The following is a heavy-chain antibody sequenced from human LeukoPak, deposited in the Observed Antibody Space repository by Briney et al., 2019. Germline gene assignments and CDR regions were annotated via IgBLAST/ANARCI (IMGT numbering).Heavy chain of an antibody. Sequence: SETLSLTCAVSGGSLSIFYWNWFRQPPGKGLEWIGHVFYSGTTNYNPSLKRRVTMSVDTSKNQFSLKLNSATAADTAVYFCARLSMGATPVDFWGQGTLVTVSP. CDR1: GGSLSIFY. D-gene: IGHD1-26*01. CDR2: VFYSGTT. V-gene: IGHV4-59*08. CDR3: ARLSMGATPVDF. J-gene: IGHJ4*02.